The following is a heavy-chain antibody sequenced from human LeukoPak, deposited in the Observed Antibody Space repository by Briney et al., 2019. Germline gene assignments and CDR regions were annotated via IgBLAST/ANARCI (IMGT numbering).Heavy chain of an antibody. CDR3: ARHLKYYDTAPEFQH. CDR2: IYYSGST. J-gene: IGHJ1*01. V-gene: IGHV4-59*08. CDR1: GGSISGYY. D-gene: IGHD3-9*01. Sequence: SETLSLTCTVSGGSISGYYWSWIRQPPGKGLEWIGCIYYSGSTRYNPSLKSRVTIAVDTSKNQFSLKLSSVTAADTAVYYCARHLKYYDTAPEFQHWGQGTLVT.